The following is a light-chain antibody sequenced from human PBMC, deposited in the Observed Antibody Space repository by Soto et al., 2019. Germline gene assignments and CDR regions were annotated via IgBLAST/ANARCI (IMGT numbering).Light chain of an antibody. Sequence: QSVLTQPPSTSGTPGQRVTIAGSGSSSNIGINNVNWYLHLPGTAPKLLIFNDNLRPSGVPDRFSGSKSGTSASLAITRLQSEDEANYYCAAWDDSLDAYVFGAGTKVTVL. J-gene: IGLJ1*01. CDR2: NDN. CDR3: AAWDDSLDAYV. CDR1: SSNIGINN. V-gene: IGLV1-44*01.